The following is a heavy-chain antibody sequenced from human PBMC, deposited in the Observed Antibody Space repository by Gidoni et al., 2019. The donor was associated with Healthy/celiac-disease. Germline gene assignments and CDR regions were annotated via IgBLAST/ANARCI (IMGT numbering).Heavy chain of an antibody. CDR2: ISYDGSNK. J-gene: IGHJ4*02. CDR1: GFTFSSYA. V-gene: IGHV3-30-3*01. Sequence: QVQLVESGGSVVQPGRSLRLSCAASGFTFSSYAMHWVRQAPGKGLEWLAVISYDGSNKYYADSVKGRFTISRDNSKNTLYLQMNSLRAEDTAVYYCARDSQAAAGALDYWGQGTLVTVSS. D-gene: IGHD6-13*01. CDR3: ARDSQAAAGALDY.